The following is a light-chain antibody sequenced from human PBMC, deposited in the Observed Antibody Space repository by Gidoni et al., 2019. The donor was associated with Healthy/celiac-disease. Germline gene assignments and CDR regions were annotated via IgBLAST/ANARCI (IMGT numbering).Light chain of an antibody. V-gene: IGKV1-5*03. CDR2: KAS. CDR1: QSISSW. J-gene: IGKJ5*01. Sequence: DIQMTQPPSTLSASVGDRVTITCRASQSISSWLAWYQQKPGKAPKLLIYKASSLESGVPSRFSGSGSGTEFTLTISSLQPDDFATYYCQQYKSYSPVTFGQGTRLEIK. CDR3: QQYKSYSPVT.